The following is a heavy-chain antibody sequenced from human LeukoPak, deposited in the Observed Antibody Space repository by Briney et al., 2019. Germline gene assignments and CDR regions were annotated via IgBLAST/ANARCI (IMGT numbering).Heavy chain of an antibody. V-gene: IGHV3-11*01. CDR2: ITSSGNYM. CDR1: GFSFGDHY. J-gene: IGHJ4*02. D-gene: IGHD4-23*01. Sequence: GGSLRLSCVASGFSFGDHYMSWIRQAPGKGLEWVSDITSSGNYMNYADSVRGRFTISRDNAKNTLFLQMNSQRDEDTAVYYCAREARATPDFWGQGTLVTVSS. CDR3: AREARATPDF.